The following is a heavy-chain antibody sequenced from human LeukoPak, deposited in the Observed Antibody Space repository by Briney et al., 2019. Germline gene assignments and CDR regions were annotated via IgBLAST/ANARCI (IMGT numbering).Heavy chain of an antibody. CDR3: ARSEWELRDFDY. CDR1: GRSISSGDYY. Sequence: SQTLSLTCTVSGRSISSGDYYWSWIRQPPWNGLEWIGYIYYSGSTYYNPSLKSRVTISVDTSKNQFSLKLSSVTAADTAVYYCARSEWELRDFDYWGQGTLVTVSS. D-gene: IGHD1-26*01. V-gene: IGHV4-30-4*01. J-gene: IGHJ4*02. CDR2: IYYSGST.